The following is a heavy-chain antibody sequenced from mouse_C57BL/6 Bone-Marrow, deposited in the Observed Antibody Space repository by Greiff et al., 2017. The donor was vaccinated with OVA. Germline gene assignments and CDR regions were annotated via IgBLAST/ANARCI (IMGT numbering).Heavy chain of an antibody. V-gene: IGHV1-54*01. CDR2: INPGSGGT. Sequence: QVQLQQSGAELVRPGTSVKVSCKASGYAFTTYLIEWVKQRPGQGLEWIGVINPGSGGTNYNEKFKGKATLTADKSSSTAYMQLSSLTSEDSAVYFCARSVYYSNYGAMDYWGQGTSVTVSS. D-gene: IGHD2-5*01. J-gene: IGHJ4*01. CDR1: GYAFTTYL. CDR3: ARSVYYSNYGAMDY.